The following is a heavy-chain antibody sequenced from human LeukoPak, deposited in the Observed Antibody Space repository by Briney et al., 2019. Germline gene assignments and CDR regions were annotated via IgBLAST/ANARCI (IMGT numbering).Heavy chain of an antibody. Sequence: GGSLRLSCAASGFTFSNAWMAWVRQAPGKGLEWVGRIRSKNDGGTIGYAAPVKDRFTISRDDSKNTLYLQTNSLEIEDTAVYFCTTDRTMKGYWGQGTLVTVSS. CDR1: GFTFSNAW. J-gene: IGHJ4*02. CDR3: TTDRTMKGY. CDR2: IRSKNDGGTI. D-gene: IGHD3-22*01. V-gene: IGHV3-15*01.